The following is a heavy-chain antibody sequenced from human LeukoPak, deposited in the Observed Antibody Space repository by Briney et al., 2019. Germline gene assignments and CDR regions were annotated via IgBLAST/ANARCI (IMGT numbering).Heavy chain of an antibody. J-gene: IGHJ4*02. Sequence: PVKVSCKASGGTFSIYAISWVRQAPGQGLEWMGGIIPIFGTANYAQKFQGRVTITADESTSTAYMELSSLRSEDTAVYYCARDPEYYCSGGSCYSYWGQGTLVTVSS. V-gene: IGHV1-69*13. CDR3: ARDPEYYCSGGSCYSY. CDR2: IIPIFGTA. CDR1: GGTFSIYA. D-gene: IGHD2-15*01.